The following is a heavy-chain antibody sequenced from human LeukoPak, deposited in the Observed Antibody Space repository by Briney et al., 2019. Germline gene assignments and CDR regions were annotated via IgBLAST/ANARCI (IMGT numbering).Heavy chain of an antibody. D-gene: IGHD2-2*01. J-gene: IGHJ6*03. V-gene: IGHV3-49*04. CDR1: GFSFANYA. CDR3: TRAPISAAIFGHHYYYMDI. Sequence: GGSLRLSCTTSGFSFANYAMSWVRQAPGKGLEWVGYIRGKGYGGTIDYAASVKGRFTISRDDAKTIAYLQMDGLKTEDTAVYFCTRAPISAAIFGHHYYYMDIWGKGTTVTVSS. CDR2: IRGKGYGGTI.